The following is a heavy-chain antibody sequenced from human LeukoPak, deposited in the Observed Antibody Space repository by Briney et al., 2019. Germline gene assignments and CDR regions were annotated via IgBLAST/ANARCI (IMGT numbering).Heavy chain of an antibody. CDR2: ISPGGTIV. Sequence: AGRSLRLACAAPGFTFSSYEMNWVRQAPGKGLECVSYISPGGTIVYCAGSVKGRFTISRDNAKNSLSLQMNSLRAEDTAVYYCARGASGSSWGQGTLVTVSS. V-gene: IGHV3-48*03. D-gene: IGHD6-13*01. CDR3: ARGASGSS. CDR1: GFTFSSYE. J-gene: IGHJ4*02.